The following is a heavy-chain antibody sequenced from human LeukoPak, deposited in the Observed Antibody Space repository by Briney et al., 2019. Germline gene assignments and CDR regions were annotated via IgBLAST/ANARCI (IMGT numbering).Heavy chain of an antibody. CDR3: GRIKGYSYDY. Sequence: GGPLRLSCAVSGFTFSSYWMHWVRQAPGKGLVWVSRVNSDGSSTTYADSVKGRFTISRDNAKNTLYLQMNSLRAEDTAVYYCGRIKGYSYDYWGQGTLVTVSS. CDR1: GFTFSSYW. J-gene: IGHJ4*02. V-gene: IGHV3-74*01. CDR2: VNSDGSST. D-gene: IGHD5-18*01.